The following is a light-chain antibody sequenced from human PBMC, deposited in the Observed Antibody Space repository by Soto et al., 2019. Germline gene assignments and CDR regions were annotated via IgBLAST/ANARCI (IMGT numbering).Light chain of an antibody. CDR1: QSVSSTS. Sequence: EIVLTQSPGTLSFSPGERATLSCRASQSVSSTSLAWYQQKPGQAPRLLIYGASNRATGIPDRFSGSGSGTDFTLTISRLEPEDFAVYYCQKYDQSPPWTFGQGTKVEIK. V-gene: IGKV3-20*01. CDR2: GAS. CDR3: QKYDQSPPWT. J-gene: IGKJ1*01.